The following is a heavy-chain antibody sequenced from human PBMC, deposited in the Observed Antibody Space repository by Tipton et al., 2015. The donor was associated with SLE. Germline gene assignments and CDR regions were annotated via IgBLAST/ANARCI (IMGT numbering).Heavy chain of an antibody. D-gene: IGHD3-22*01. J-gene: IGHJ6*02. CDR2: IYYSGST. CDR1: GGSISSYY. CDR3: ARSGLRYDSSGYHNYYYGMDV. Sequence: TLSLTCTVSGGSISSYYWSWIRQPPGKGLEWIGYIYYSGSTNYNPSLKSRVTISVDTSKNQFSLKLSSVTAADTAVYYCARSGLRYDSSGYHNYYYGMDVWGQGTTVTVSS. V-gene: IGHV4-59*08.